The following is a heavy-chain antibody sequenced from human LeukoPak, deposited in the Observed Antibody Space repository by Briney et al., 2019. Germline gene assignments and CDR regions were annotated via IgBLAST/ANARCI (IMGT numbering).Heavy chain of an antibody. CDR2: IYYSGST. Sequence: PSETLSLTCTVSGGSISSYYWSWIPQPPGKGLEWIGYIYYSGSTNYNPSLKSRVTISVDTSKNQFSLKLSSVTAADTAVYYCAGSNVVPAAIGAFDIWGQGTMVTVSS. V-gene: IGHV4-59*01. J-gene: IGHJ3*02. D-gene: IGHD2-2*02. CDR3: AGSNVVPAAIGAFDI. CDR1: GGSISSYY.